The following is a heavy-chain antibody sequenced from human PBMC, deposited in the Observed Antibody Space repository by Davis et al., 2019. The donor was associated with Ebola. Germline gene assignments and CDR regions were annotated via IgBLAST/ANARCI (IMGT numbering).Heavy chain of an antibody. J-gene: IGHJ4*02. CDR2: IFPGDSDT. D-gene: IGHD5-24*01. CDR1: GYSFTSYW. Sequence: GESLKISCKGSGYSFTSYWIGWVRQMPGKGLECMGIIFPGDSDTRYSPSFQGQVTISADKSISTAYLQWSSLKASDTAIYYCARHVGGWRQLAGIDYWGQGTLVTVSS. V-gene: IGHV5-51*01. CDR3: ARHVGGWRQLAGIDY.